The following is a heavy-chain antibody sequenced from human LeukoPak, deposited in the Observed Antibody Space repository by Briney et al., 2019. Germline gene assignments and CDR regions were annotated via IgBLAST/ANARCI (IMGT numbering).Heavy chain of an antibody. V-gene: IGHV4-39*01. CDR3: ARAPPGAATGYWFHP. D-gene: IGHD6-13*01. CDR2: IYYSGST. J-gene: IGHJ5*02. CDR1: GGSISSSSYY. Sequence: PSETLSLTCTVSGGSISSSSYYWGWIRQPPGKGLEWIGSIYYSGSTYYNPSLKSRVTISVDTSKNQFSLKLSSVTAADTAVYYCARAPPGAATGYWFHPWGQGTLVTVSS.